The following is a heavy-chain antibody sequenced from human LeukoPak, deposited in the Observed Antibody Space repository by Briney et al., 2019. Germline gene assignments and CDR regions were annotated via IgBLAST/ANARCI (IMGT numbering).Heavy chain of an antibody. Sequence: GASVKASCKASGYTFSTYDINWVRQVTGQGLEWMGWMNPNSGNTGYAQKIQGRVTMTRNTSINTAYMELSSLRSEDTAVYYCASGPSRDYGSGSSWFDPWGQGTLVTVSS. CDR1: GYTFSTYD. CDR3: ASGPSRDYGSGSSWFDP. D-gene: IGHD3-10*01. J-gene: IGHJ5*02. CDR2: MNPNSGNT. V-gene: IGHV1-8*01.